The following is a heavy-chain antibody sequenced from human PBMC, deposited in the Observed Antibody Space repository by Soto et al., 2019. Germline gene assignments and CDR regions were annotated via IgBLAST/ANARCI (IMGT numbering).Heavy chain of an antibody. Sequence: ASVKVSCKASGYTFTGYYMHWVRQAPGQGLEWMGWINPNSGGTNYAQKFQGWVTMTRDTSISTAYMELSRLRSDDTAVYYCARASIVGATTGDYYYGMDVWGQGTTVTVSS. CDR1: GYTFTGYY. V-gene: IGHV1-2*04. CDR2: INPNSGGT. J-gene: IGHJ6*02. CDR3: ARASIVGATTGDYYYGMDV. D-gene: IGHD1-26*01.